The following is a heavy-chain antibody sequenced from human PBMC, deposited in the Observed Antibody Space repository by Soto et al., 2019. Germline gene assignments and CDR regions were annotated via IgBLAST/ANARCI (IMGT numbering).Heavy chain of an antibody. J-gene: IGHJ6*02. CDR2: ISGSGGST. CDR3: AKDRGLYSRGYYYYGMDV. CDR1: GFTFSSYA. Sequence: EVQLLESGGGLVQPGGSLRLSCAASGFTFSSYAMSWVRQAPGKGLEWVSAISGSGGSTYYADSVKGRFTISRDNSKNTLYLQMNSLRAEDTAVYYCAKDRGLYSRGYYYYGMDVWGQGTTVTVSS. D-gene: IGHD3-10*01. V-gene: IGHV3-23*01.